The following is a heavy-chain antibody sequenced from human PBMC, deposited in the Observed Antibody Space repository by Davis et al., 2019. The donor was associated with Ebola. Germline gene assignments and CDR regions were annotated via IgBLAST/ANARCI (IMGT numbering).Heavy chain of an antibody. CDR3: ARAMGYSSSWYY. CDR2: ISWNSGSI. D-gene: IGHD6-13*01. J-gene: IGHJ4*02. V-gene: IGHV3-9*01. Sequence: SLKISCAASGFTFDDYAMHWVRQAPGKGLEWVSGISWNSGSIGYVDSVKGRFTISRDNAKNSLYLQMNSLRAEDTAVYYCARAMGYSSSWYYWGQGTLVTVSS. CDR1: GFTFDDYA.